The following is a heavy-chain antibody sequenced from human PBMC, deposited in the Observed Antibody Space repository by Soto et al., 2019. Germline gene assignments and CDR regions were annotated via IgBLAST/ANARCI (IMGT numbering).Heavy chain of an antibody. CDR1: GFTFSSYG. CDR3: AREYGETTAYPYGMDV. Sequence: GGSLRLSCAASGFTFSSYGMHWVRQAPGKGLEWVAVIWYDGSNKYYADSVKGRFTISRDNSKNTLYLQMNSLRAEDTAVYYCAREYGETTAYPYGMDVWGQGTTVTVSS. D-gene: IGHD4-17*01. CDR2: IWYDGSNK. V-gene: IGHV3-33*01. J-gene: IGHJ6*02.